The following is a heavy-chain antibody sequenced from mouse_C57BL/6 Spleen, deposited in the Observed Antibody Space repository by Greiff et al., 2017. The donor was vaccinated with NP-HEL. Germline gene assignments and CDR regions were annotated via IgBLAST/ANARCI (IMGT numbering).Heavy chain of an antibody. J-gene: IGHJ2*01. Sequence: QVQLQQPGAELVKPGASVKLSCKASGYTFTSYWMHWVKQRPGQGLEWIGMIHPNSGSTNYNEKFKSKATLTVDKSSSTAYMQLSSLTSEDSAVYYCARLRYDYEAGYYWGQGTTLTVSS. CDR1: GYTFTSYW. CDR3: ARLRYDYEAGYY. D-gene: IGHD2-4*01. CDR2: IHPNSGST. V-gene: IGHV1-64*01.